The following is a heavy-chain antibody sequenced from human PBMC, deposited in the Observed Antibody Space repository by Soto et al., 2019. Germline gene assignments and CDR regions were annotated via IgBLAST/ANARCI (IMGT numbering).Heavy chain of an antibody. J-gene: IGHJ4*02. CDR3: ARVLREYYYGSGSYVSPVDY. D-gene: IGHD3-10*01. CDR2: IYYSGST. CDR1: GGSVSSGSYY. V-gene: IGHV4-61*01. Sequence: SETLSLTCTVSGGSVSSGSYYWSWIRQPPGKGLEWIWYIYYSGSTNYNPSLKSRVTISVDTSKNQFSLKLSSVTAADTAVYYCARVLREYYYGSGSYVSPVDYWGQGTLVTVSS.